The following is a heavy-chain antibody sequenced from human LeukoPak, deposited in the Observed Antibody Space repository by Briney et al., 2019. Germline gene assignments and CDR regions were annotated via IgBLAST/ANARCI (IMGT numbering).Heavy chain of an antibody. J-gene: IGHJ6*03. D-gene: IGHD2-15*01. CDR3: ARGVLGYCSGGSCYWYYYYYMDV. Sequence: SETLSLTCAAYGGSFSGYYWSWIRQPPGKGLEWIGEINHSGSTNYNPSLKSRVTISVDTSKNQFSLKLSSVTAADTAVYYCARGVLGYCSGGSCYWYYYYYMDVWGKGTTVTVSS. CDR1: GGSFSGYY. CDR2: INHSGST. V-gene: IGHV4-34*01.